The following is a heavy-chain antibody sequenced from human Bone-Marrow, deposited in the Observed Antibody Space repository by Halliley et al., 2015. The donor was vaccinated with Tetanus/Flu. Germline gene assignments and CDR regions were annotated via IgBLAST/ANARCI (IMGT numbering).Heavy chain of an antibody. J-gene: IGHJ4*02. V-gene: IGHV3-30*18. Sequence: LEWVAVISADGSIRFYADSVKGRFTISRDNSKNTLYLQMNSLRAEDTAVYYCAKEAPGTHYDYWGQGTQVTVSS. D-gene: IGHD3-10*01. CDR2: ISADGSIR. CDR3: AKEAPGTHYDY.